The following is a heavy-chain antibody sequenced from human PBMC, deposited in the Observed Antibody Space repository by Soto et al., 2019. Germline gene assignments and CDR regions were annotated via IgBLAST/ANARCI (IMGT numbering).Heavy chain of an antibody. D-gene: IGHD2-15*01. CDR2: IIPIFGTA. CDR1: GGTFSSYA. V-gene: IGHV1-69*01. J-gene: IGHJ6*02. CDR3: ARGCSGGSCYSYYYGMDV. Sequence: QVQLVQSGAEVKKPGSSVKVSCKASGGTFSSYAISWVRQAPGQGLEWMGGIIPIFGTANYAQKFQGRVTITADESTSTAYMELSSLRSEDTAVYYCARGCSGGSCYSYYYGMDVWGQGTTVTVSS.